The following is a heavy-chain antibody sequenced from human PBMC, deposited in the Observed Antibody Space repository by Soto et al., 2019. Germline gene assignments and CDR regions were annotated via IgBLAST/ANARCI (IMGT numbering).Heavy chain of an antibody. CDR2: INHSGST. D-gene: IGHD4-17*01. J-gene: IGHJ4*02. CDR1: GGSFSGYY. V-gene: IGHV4-34*01. Sequence: PSETLSLTCAVYGGSFSGYYWSWIRQPPGKGLEWIGEINHSGSTNYNPSLKSRVTISVDTSKNQFSLKLSSVTAADTDVYYCARRYGDCFDYWGQGTLVNVSS. CDR3: ARRYGDCFDY.